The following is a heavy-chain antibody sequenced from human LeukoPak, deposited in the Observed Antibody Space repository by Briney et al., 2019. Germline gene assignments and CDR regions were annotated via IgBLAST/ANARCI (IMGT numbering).Heavy chain of an antibody. Sequence: GGSLRLSCAASGFTFSSYGMHWVRQAPGKGLEWVAFIRYDGSNKYYADSGKGRFTISRDNSKNTLYLQMNSLRAEDTAVYYCAKDWGYTTMVSYYFDYWGQGALVTVSS. CDR3: AKDWGYTTMVSYYFDY. D-gene: IGHD5-18*01. CDR1: GFTFSSYG. V-gene: IGHV3-30*02. J-gene: IGHJ4*02. CDR2: IRYDGSNK.